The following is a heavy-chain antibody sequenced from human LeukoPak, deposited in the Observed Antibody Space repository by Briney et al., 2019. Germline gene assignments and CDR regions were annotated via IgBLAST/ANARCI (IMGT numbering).Heavy chain of an antibody. CDR2: IYYRGST. J-gene: IGHJ4*02. D-gene: IGHD5-12*01. Sequence: CETLSLTRTVSGDSISNSNYYWGWIRQPPGKGLEWIGSIYYRGSTYYNSSLKSRVTISVDTSKNQFSLKLSSVTAADTAVYYCARRLGFRIDYWGEGTVVTVSS. V-gene: IGHV4-39*01. CDR3: ARRLGFRIDY. CDR1: GDSISNSNYY.